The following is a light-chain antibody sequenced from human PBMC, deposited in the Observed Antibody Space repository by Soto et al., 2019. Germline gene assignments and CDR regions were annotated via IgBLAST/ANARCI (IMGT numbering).Light chain of an antibody. Sequence: DIQMTQSPSSLSASVGDRVTITCRASRGISNYLAWYQQKPGEVPNLLIYGASTLQSGVLARFSGSGSGTDFTLTISSLQPEDVATYYCQKYNSAPLTFGGGTKVELK. CDR2: GAS. CDR3: QKYNSAPLT. J-gene: IGKJ4*01. CDR1: RGISNY. V-gene: IGKV1-27*01.